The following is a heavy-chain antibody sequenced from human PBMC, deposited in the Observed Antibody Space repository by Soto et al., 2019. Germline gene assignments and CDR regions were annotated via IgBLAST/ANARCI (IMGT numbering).Heavy chain of an antibody. V-gene: IGHV3-21*01. D-gene: IGHD3-10*01. CDR1: GFTFSSYS. CDR3: ARDRGMQGISRVPPDAFDI. J-gene: IGHJ3*02. CDR2: ISSSSSYI. Sequence: GGSLRLSCAASGFTFSSYSMNWVRQAPGKGLEWVSSISSSSSYIYYADSVKGRFTISRDNAKNSLYLQMNSLRAEDTAVYYCARDRGMQGISRVPPDAFDIWGQGTMVTVSS.